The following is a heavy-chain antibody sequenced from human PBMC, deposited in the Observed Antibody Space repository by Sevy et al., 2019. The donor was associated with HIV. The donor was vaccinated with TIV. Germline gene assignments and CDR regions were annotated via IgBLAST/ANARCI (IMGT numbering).Heavy chain of an antibody. Sequence: SGPTLVNPTQTLTLTCTFSGFSLSTSGVGVGWIRQPPGKALEWLALIYWNDAKRYSPSLKSRLTITKDTSKNQEVLTMTNMDPVDTATYYCAHRSDFWSGERYKPSRIQKNWFDPWGQGTLVTVSS. CDR2: IYWNDAK. V-gene: IGHV2-5*01. D-gene: IGHD3-3*01. J-gene: IGHJ5*02. CDR1: GFSLSTSGVG. CDR3: AHRSDFWSGERYKPSRIQKNWFDP.